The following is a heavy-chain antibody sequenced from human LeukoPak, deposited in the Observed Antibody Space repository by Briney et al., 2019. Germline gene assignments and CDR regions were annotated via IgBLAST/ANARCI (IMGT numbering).Heavy chain of an antibody. Sequence: ASVKVSCKASGYTFTSYYMHWVRQAPGQGLEWMGIINPSGGSTSYAQKFQGRVTMTRDTSTSTVYMELSSLRSDDTAVYYCASYRDCSSTSCYMGDYYYYYYMDVWGKGTTVAVSS. J-gene: IGHJ6*03. V-gene: IGHV1-46*01. CDR2: INPSGGST. CDR1: GYTFTSYY. D-gene: IGHD2-2*02. CDR3: ASYRDCSSTSCYMGDYYYYYYMDV.